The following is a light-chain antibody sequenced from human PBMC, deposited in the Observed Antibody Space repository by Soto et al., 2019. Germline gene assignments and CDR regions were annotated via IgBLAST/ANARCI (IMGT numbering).Light chain of an antibody. Sequence: SYELTQPPSVSVAPGKTARITCGGNNIGSKSVHGYQQKPGQAPVLVIYYDSDRPSGIPERFSGSNSGNTATLTISRVEAGDEADYYCQVWDPEVFGGGTKLTVL. V-gene: IGLV3-21*04. CDR2: YDS. CDR1: NIGSKS. CDR3: QVWDPEV. J-gene: IGLJ2*01.